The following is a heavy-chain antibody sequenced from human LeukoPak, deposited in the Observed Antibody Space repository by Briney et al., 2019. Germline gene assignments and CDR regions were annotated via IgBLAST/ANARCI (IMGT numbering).Heavy chain of an antibody. D-gene: IGHD2-2*01. CDR3: AGSSY. J-gene: IGHJ4*02. CDR2: ISYDGSNK. Sequence: GRSLRLSCAASGFTFSSYAMHWVRQAPGKGLEWVAVISYDGSNKYYADSVKGRFTISRDNSKNTLYLQMNSLRAEDTAVYYCAGSSYWGQGTLVTVSS. V-gene: IGHV3-30-3*01. CDR1: GFTFSSYA.